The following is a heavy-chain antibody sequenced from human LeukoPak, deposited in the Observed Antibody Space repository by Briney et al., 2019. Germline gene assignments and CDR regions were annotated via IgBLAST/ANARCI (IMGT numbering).Heavy chain of an antibody. CDR3: ARGHTPLGRVVVAKPQEGMDV. J-gene: IGHJ6*02. CDR1: GGSFSGYY. V-gene: IGHV4-34*01. CDR2: INHSGST. Sequence: SETLSLTCAVYGGSFSGYYWSWIRQPPGKGLEWIGEINHSGSTNYNPSLKSRVTISVDTSKNQFSLKLSSVTAADTAVYYCARGHTPLGRVVVAKPQEGMDVWGQGTTVTVSS. D-gene: IGHD3-22*01.